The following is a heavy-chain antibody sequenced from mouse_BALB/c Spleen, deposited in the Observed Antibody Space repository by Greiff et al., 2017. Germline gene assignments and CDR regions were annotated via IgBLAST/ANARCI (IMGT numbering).Heavy chain of an antibody. CDR2: INSNGGST. Sequence: EVQVVESGGGLVQPGGSLKLSCAASGFTFSSYGMSWVRQTPDKRLELVATINSNGGSTYYPDSVKGRFTISRDNAKNTLYLQMSSLKSEDTAMYYCARDGDDGYSFAYWGQGTLVTVSA. CDR1: GFTFSSYG. D-gene: IGHD2-3*01. V-gene: IGHV5-6-3*01. CDR3: ARDGDDGYSFAY. J-gene: IGHJ3*01.